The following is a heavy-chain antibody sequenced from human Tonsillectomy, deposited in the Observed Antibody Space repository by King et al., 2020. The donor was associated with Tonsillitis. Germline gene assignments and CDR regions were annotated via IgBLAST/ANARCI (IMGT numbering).Heavy chain of an antibody. Sequence: QLVQSGGGVVQPGTSLRLSCAASGFTFSTYGMNWVRQAPGKGLEWVAVISYDGSDKYYADSMKGRFTISRDNSKNTLYLQLHSLRAEDTAVYYCARDRMYFDLWGRGTLVTVSS. CDR1: GFTFSTYG. V-gene: IGHV3-33*05. CDR2: ISYDGSDK. CDR3: ARDRMYFDL. J-gene: IGHJ2*01.